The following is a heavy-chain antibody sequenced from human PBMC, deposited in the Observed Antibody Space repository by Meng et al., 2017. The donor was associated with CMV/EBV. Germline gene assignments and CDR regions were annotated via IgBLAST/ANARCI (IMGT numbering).Heavy chain of an antibody. D-gene: IGHD2-2*02. CDR2: IRYDGSNK. CDR1: GFTFSSYG. V-gene: IGHV3-30*02. J-gene: IGHJ6*02. Sequence: GESLKISCAASGFTFSSYGMRWVRQAPGKGLEWVAFIRYDGSNKYYADSVKGRFTISRDNSKNTLYLQMNSLRAEDTAVYYCAKVCSSTSCYTGDYYYYGMDVWGQGTTVTVSS. CDR3: AKVCSSTSCYTGDYYYYGMDV.